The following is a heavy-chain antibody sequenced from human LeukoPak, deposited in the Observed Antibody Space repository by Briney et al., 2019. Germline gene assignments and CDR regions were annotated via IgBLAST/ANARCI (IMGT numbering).Heavy chain of an antibody. V-gene: IGHV3-11*04. D-gene: IGHD3-10*01. Sequence: GGSLRLSCAASGLTFSDYYMSWIRQAPGKGLEWVSYISSSGRTIYYADSVKARFTISRDSSKNTLYLQMNSLRAEDMAVYYCARVIWFGESKPDYWGQGTLVTVSS. CDR2: ISSSGRTI. CDR3: ARVIWFGESKPDY. CDR1: GLTFSDYY. J-gene: IGHJ4*02.